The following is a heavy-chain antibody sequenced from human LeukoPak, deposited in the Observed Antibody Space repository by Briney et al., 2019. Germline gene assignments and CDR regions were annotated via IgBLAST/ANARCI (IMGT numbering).Heavy chain of an antibody. Sequence: LGESLKISCKGFGYSFSNYWIAWVRQMPGKGLEWMGIIFPGDADTRYNPSFQGHVTISADKSISTAYLQWSSLMASDTAMYYCARHTISDYWGQGTQVTVSS. CDR3: ARHTISDY. CDR2: IFPGDADT. D-gene: IGHD3-10*01. CDR1: GYSFSNYW. J-gene: IGHJ4*02. V-gene: IGHV5-51*01.